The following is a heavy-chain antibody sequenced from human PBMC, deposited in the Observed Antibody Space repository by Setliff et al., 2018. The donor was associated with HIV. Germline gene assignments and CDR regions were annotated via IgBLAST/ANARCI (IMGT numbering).Heavy chain of an antibody. CDR2: IYYRGST. Sequence: ETLSLTCTVSGGSISSSSYYWGWIRQPPGKGLEWIGSIYYRGSTYYNPSLKSRVTISVDTSKNQFSLKLNSVTAADTAVYYCASTSGSGSAAVGDIWGQGTMVTVSS. V-gene: IGHV4-39*01. CDR3: ASTSGSGSAAVGDI. J-gene: IGHJ3*02. CDR1: GGSISSSSYY. D-gene: IGHD1-26*01.